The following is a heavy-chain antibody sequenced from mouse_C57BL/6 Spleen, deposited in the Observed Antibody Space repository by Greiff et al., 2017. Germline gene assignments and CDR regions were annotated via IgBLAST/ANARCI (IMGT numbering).Heavy chain of an antibody. CDR3: APYCYGSSFPAGFAY. CDR2: INPSTGGT. V-gene: IGHV1-42*01. J-gene: IGHJ3*01. CDR1: GYSFTGYY. D-gene: IGHD1-1*01. Sequence: VQLQQSGPELVKPGASVKISCKASGYSFTGYYMNWVKQSPEKSLEWIGEINPSTGGTTYNQKFKAKATLTVDKSSSTAYMQLKSLTYEDSAVYSTAPYCYGSSFPAGFAYWGQGALVTFS.